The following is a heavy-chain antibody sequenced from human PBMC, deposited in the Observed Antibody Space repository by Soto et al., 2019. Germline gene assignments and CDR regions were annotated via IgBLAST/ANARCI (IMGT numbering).Heavy chain of an antibody. J-gene: IGHJ4*02. CDR3: AKEPSYDSGGRNHFDY. D-gene: IGHD3-22*01. CDR1: GFAFSSYG. Sequence: GGSLRLSCAASGFAFSSYGMNWVRQAPGKGLEWLSTISGSGSHTYYADSVKGRFTISRDNFKNTLYLQMNSLRAEDSAIYYCAKEPSYDSGGRNHFDYWGQGILVTVSS. CDR2: ISGSGSHT. V-gene: IGHV3-23*01.